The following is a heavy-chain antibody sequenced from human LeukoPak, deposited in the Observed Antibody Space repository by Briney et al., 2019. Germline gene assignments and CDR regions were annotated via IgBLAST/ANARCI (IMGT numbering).Heavy chain of an antibody. Sequence: GGSLRLSCAASGFTFSSYGMSWVRQAPGKGLEWVSGISGSGGSTYYADSVKGRFTISRDNSKNTLYLQMNSLRAEDTAVYYCASRSSSLNWYFDLWGRGTLVTVSS. D-gene: IGHD2-2*01. CDR1: GFTFSSYG. V-gene: IGHV3-23*01. CDR3: ASRSSSLNWYFDL. J-gene: IGHJ2*01. CDR2: ISGSGGST.